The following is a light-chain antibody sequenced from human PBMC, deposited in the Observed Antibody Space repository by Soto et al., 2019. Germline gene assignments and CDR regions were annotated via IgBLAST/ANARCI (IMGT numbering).Light chain of an antibody. Sequence: QSALTQPASVSGSPGQSITISCTGTSSDVGSYEYVSWYQQHPGKAPKRIIYDVSDRPSGVSNRFSGSKSGNTASLAISGLQAEDEADYYCSSYTTSSPLGVFGTGTKLTVL. CDR3: SSYTTSSPLGV. CDR1: SSDVGSYEY. V-gene: IGLV2-14*03. J-gene: IGLJ1*01. CDR2: DVS.